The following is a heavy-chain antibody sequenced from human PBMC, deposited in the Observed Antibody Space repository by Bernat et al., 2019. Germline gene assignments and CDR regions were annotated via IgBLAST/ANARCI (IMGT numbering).Heavy chain of an antibody. D-gene: IGHD6-19*01. CDR2: ISGSGGST. CDR1: GFTFSSYA. V-gene: IGHV3-23*01. J-gene: IGHJ4*02. Sequence: EVQLLESGGGLVQPGGSLRLSCAASGFTFSSYAMSCVRQAPGKGLEWVSAISGSGGSTYYADSVKGRFTISRDNSKNTLYLQMNSLRAEDTAVYYCAKVYPGIAVAGTHPYFDYWGQGTLVTVSS. CDR3: AKVYPGIAVAGTHPYFDY.